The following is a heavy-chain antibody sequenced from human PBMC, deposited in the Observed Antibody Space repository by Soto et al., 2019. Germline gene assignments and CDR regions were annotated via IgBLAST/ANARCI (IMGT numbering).Heavy chain of an antibody. CDR1: GDSMNTYY. J-gene: IGHJ4*02. CDR3: ARSHTYGAQRFDY. D-gene: IGHD3-10*01. V-gene: IGHV4-59*01. CDR2: IFDSGTT. Sequence: SETLSLTCIVSGDSMNTYYWTWIRQSPGKGLEWIGYIFDSGTTDYNASLRGRVTISLDASKNQFSLNLRYVTAADTAMYYCARSHTYGAQRFDYWGQGTLVTVSS.